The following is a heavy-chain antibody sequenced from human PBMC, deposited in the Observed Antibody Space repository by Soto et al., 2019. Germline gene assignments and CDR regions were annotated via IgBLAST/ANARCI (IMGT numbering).Heavy chain of an antibody. Sequence: EVQLVESGRGLVQPGGTLRLSCAASGFTVSSNYMSWVRQAPGKGLEWVSVIYSGGSAYYADSVKGRFTISRDNSKNTLYLQMNSLRAEDTAVYYCARHGYSYGGGYFDYCGQGTLVTVSS. V-gene: IGHV3-66*04. CDR3: ARHGYSYGGGYFDY. D-gene: IGHD5-18*01. J-gene: IGHJ4*02. CDR2: IYSGGSA. CDR1: GFTVSSNY.